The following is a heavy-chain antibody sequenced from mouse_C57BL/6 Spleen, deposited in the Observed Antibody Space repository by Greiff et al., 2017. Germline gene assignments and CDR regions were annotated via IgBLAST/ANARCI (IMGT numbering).Heavy chain of an antibody. Sequence: DVQLVESEGGLVQPGSSMKLSCTASGFTFSDYYMAWVRQVPEKGLEWVANINYDGSSTYYLDSLKSRFIISRDNAKNILYLQMSSLKSEDTATEDCAREEGLLYYFCYWGQGTTLTVSS. V-gene: IGHV5-16*01. CDR1: GFTFSDYY. D-gene: IGHD1-1*01. CDR2: INYDGSST. CDR3: AREEGLLYYFCY. J-gene: IGHJ2*01.